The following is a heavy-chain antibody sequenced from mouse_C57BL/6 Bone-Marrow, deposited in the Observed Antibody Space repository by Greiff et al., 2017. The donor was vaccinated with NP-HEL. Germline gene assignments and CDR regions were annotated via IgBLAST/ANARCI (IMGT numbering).Heavy chain of an antibody. J-gene: IGHJ3*01. CDR1: GYTFTSYG. CDR3: ARRKSLRQHAY. Sequence: QVQLQQSGAELARPGASVKLSCKASGYTFTSYGISWVKQRTGQGLEWIGEIYPRSGNTYYNEKFKGKATLTADKSSSTAYMELRSLTSEDSAVYFCARRKSLRQHAYWGQGTLVTVSA. CDR2: IYPRSGNT. D-gene: IGHD2-5*01. V-gene: IGHV1-81*01.